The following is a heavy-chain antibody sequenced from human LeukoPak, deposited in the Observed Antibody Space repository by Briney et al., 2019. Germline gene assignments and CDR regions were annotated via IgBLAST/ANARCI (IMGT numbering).Heavy chain of an antibody. V-gene: IGHV4-34*01. Sequence: PSETLSLTCAVSGVPFSNYYWSWVRQSPRQGLEWIGEINHSGYTNYIPSLKSRVTMSIDTSMNQFSLRLTSVTAADTGVYYCTRAAAGHPDWGQGTLVTVSS. CDR3: TRAAAGHPD. CDR1: GVPFSNYY. J-gene: IGHJ4*02. D-gene: IGHD6-25*01. CDR2: INHSGYT.